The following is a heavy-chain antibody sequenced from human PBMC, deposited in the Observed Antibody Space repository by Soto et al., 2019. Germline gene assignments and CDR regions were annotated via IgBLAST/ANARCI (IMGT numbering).Heavy chain of an antibody. Sequence: PSETLSLTCTVSGDSITDYYWSWIRQSPGKGLEWIGYIYYSGSASYNPSLKSRVTLSVDTSKNQFSLKMTSVTTADTAVYYCARGRRNWFDPWGQGTLVTVSS. J-gene: IGHJ5*02. CDR1: GDSITDYY. V-gene: IGHV4-59*01. CDR2: IYYSGSA. CDR3: ARGRRNWFDP.